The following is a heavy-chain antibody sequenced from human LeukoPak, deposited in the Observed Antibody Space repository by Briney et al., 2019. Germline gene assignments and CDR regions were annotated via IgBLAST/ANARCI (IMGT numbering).Heavy chain of an antibody. J-gene: IGHJ4*02. D-gene: IGHD1-26*01. Sequence: PGGSLRLSCAVSGFTFSSHGMHWVRQAPGKGLEWVAVIWYDGSNKYYADSVKGRFTISRDNSKNTLYLQMNSLRAEDTAVYYCARDSLGGSYPVIDYWGQGTLVTVSS. CDR1: GFTFSSHG. V-gene: IGHV3-33*01. CDR2: IWYDGSNK. CDR3: ARDSLGGSYPVIDY.